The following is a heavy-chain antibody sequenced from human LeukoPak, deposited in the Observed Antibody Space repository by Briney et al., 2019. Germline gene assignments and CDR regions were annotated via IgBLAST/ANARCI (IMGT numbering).Heavy chain of an antibody. J-gene: IGHJ4*02. V-gene: IGHV4-39*02. CDR2: IYYSGST. CDR1: GGSISSSSYY. D-gene: IGHD5-24*01. CDR3: ARNRDGYFIAGGPLQHPVFDS. Sequence: PSETLSLTCTVSGGSISSSSYYWGWIRQPPGTGLEWIGSIYYSGSTYYNPSLKSRVTISVDTSKNHFSLSLTSVTAADTAVYYCARNRDGYFIAGGPLQHPVFDSWGQGTLVTVSS.